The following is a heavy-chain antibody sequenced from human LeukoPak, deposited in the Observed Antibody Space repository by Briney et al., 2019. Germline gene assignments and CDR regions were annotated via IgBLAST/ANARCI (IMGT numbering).Heavy chain of an antibody. CDR1: GYTFTGYY. CDR2: INPNSGGT. CDR3: ARDLGYSSSHFDY. Sequence: ASVKVSCKASGYTFTGYYMHWVRQAPGQGLEWMGRINPNSGGTNYAQKFQGRVTMTRDTSISTAYMELSRLRSDDTAVYYCARDLGYSSSHFDYWGQGTLVTVSS. J-gene: IGHJ4*02. V-gene: IGHV1-2*06. D-gene: IGHD6-13*01.